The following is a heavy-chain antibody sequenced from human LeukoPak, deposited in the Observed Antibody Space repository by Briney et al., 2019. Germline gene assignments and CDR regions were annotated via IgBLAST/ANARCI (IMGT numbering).Heavy chain of an antibody. D-gene: IGHD6-19*01. Sequence: SETLSLTCTVSGGSISSSSYYWGWIRQPPGKGLEWIGSIYYSGSTYYNPSLKSRVTISVDTSKNQFSLKLSSVTAADTAVYYCARYSGYSSGCFDYWGQGTLVTVSS. J-gene: IGHJ4*02. CDR2: IYYSGST. V-gene: IGHV4-39*01. CDR3: ARYSGYSSGCFDY. CDR1: GGSISSSSYY.